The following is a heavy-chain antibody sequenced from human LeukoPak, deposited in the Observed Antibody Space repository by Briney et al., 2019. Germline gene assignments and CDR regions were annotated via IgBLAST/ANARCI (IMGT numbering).Heavy chain of an antibody. D-gene: IGHD5-24*01. CDR2: VDHTGST. Sequence: PSETLSLTCSVSDDSITMYYWTWIRQPPGKGLEWIGYVDHTGSTNFNPSLNGRVSISRDTTKNLFSLRLRSVTAADTAVYYCARGGTERDVDYWGQGTLVTVSS. V-gene: IGHV4-59*12. J-gene: IGHJ4*02. CDR3: ARGGTERDVDY. CDR1: DDSITMYY.